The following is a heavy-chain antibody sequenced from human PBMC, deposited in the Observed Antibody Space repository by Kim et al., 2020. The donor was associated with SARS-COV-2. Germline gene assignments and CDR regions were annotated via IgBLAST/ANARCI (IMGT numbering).Heavy chain of an antibody. Sequence: ASVKVSCKASGYTFTDYYLHWVRQAPGQGFEWMGWINPTTGGTNFAQKFQVGVTVTRDTSISTVFLELSSLRSDETAVYYCARGEGWELTHWGQGTLVTV. J-gene: IGHJ4*02. D-gene: IGHD3-10*01. CDR1: GYTFTDYY. V-gene: IGHV1-2*02. CDR2: INPTTGGT. CDR3: ARGEGWELTH.